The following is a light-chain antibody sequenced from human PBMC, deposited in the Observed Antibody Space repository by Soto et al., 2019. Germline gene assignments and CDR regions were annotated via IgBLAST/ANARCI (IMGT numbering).Light chain of an antibody. J-gene: IGKJ5*01. CDR3: HQRYNWPRVT. V-gene: IGKV3D-20*02. CDR2: GAS. Sequence: ESVLTQSPGTLSLSPGERATLSCRASQSVSSSYLAWYQQNPGQAPRLLIYGASSRATGIPARFSGSGSGTDFTLTITSLEPEDFAVYFCHQRYNWPRVTFGQGTRLETK. CDR1: QSVSSSY.